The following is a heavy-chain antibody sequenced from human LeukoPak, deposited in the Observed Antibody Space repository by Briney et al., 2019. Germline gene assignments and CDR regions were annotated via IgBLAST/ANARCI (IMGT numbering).Heavy chain of an antibody. CDR2: IIPILGIA. J-gene: IGHJ3*02. D-gene: IGHD3-22*01. CDR3: ARVPLYYYDSSGSWGAFDI. V-gene: IGHV1-69*04. CDR1: GGTFSSYA. Sequence: SVKVSCKASGGTFSSYAISWVRQAPGQGLEWMGRIIPILGIANYAQKFQGRVTITADKSMSTAYMELSSLRSEDTAVYYCARVPLYYYDSSGSWGAFDIWGQGTMVTVSS.